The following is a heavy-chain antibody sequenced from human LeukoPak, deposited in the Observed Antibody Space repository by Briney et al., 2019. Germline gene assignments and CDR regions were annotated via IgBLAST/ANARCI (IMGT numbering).Heavy chain of an antibody. D-gene: IGHD5-24*01. Sequence: SETLSLTCTVSGISISSSSYYWGWIRQPPGKGLEWIGSIFYSGSTDYNPSLKSRVTTSVDTSKNQFSLKLSSVTAADAAVYYCARDPRWLPTGSSTQRYYFDYWGQGTLVTVSS. CDR2: IFYSGST. CDR1: GISISSSSYY. V-gene: IGHV4-39*02. CDR3: ARDPRWLPTGSSTQRYYFDY. J-gene: IGHJ4*02.